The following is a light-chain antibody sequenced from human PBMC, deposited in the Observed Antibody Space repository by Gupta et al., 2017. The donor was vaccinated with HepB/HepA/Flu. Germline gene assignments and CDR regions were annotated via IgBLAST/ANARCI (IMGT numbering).Light chain of an antibody. CDR2: SAS. J-gene: IGKJ5*01. V-gene: IGKV1-12*01. Sequence: DIQMTQSPSSVSASVGDRVTISCRASQDISRWLAWFRQKPGKAPKLLIYSASSLYSGVPSRVSGSGSGTDFTLTSSSLQPEDFGTYYCQQANSFPITFGQGTRLEIK. CDR1: QDISRW. CDR3: QQANSFPIT.